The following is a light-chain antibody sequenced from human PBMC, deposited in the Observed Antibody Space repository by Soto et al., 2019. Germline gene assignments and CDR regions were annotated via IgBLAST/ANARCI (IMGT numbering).Light chain of an antibody. J-gene: IGKJ5*01. CDR2: AAC. Sequence: DIRVSKSAAPVSATVGDRVTITCRASQDIAAYLAWYQHKPGRAPELLIHAACSLQSGVPSRFSGSGSGTDVPLTINSLQPEEFSTYYCQQAYSFPITLGQGTRLEI. CDR1: QDIAAY. V-gene: IGKV1D-12*01. CDR3: QQAYSFPIT.